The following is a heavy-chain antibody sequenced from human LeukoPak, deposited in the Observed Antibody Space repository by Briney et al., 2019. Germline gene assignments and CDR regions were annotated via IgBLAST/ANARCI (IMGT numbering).Heavy chain of an antibody. Sequence: PSETLSLTCTVSGYSISSGYYWGWIRQPPGKGLEWIGSIYHSGSTYYNPSLKSRVTISVDTSKNQFSLKLSSVTAADTALYYCARGDYRSSFWFDPWGQGTLVTVSS. CDR3: ARGDYRSSFWFDP. J-gene: IGHJ5*02. V-gene: IGHV4-38-2*02. CDR1: GYSISSGYY. D-gene: IGHD6-13*01. CDR2: IYHSGST.